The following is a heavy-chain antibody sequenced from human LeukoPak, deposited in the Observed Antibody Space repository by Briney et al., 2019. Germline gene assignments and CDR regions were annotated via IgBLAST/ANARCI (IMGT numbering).Heavy chain of an antibody. CDR2: IYHSGST. CDR1: GGSISSYY. D-gene: IGHD3-16*01. Sequence: TPSETLSLTCTVSGGSISSYYWSWIRQPPGKGLEWIGYIYHSGSTYYNPSLKSRVTISVDRSKNQFSLKLSSVTAADTAVYYCARGGRGIPDYWGQGTLVTVSS. CDR3: ARGGRGIPDY. J-gene: IGHJ4*02. V-gene: IGHV4-59*12.